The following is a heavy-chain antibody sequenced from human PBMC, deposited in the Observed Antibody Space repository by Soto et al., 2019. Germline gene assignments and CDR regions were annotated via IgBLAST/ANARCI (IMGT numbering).Heavy chain of an antibody. V-gene: IGHV2-5*02. CDR3: AHRLWEGYSSSQGGDYFDY. CDR1: GFSLSTSGVG. D-gene: IGHD6-6*01. J-gene: IGHJ4*02. CDR2: IYWDDDK. Sequence: QITLKESGPPLVKPTQPLTLTCTFSGFSLSTSGVGVGWIRQPPGKALEWLALIYWDDDKRYSPSLKSRLTITKDTSKNQVVLTMTDMDPVDTATYYCAHRLWEGYSSSQGGDYFDYWGQGTLVTVSS.